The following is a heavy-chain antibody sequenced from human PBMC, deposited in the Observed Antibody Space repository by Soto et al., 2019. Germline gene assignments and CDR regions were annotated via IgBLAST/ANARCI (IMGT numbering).Heavy chain of an antibody. CDR3: ARGQRFDYYDSSGYFY. J-gene: IGHJ4*02. CDR1: GGSISGYY. V-gene: IGHV4-34*01. CDR2: INHSGST. Sequence: QVQLQQWGAGLLKPSETLSLTCAVYGGSISGYYWSWIRQPPGKGLEWIGEINHSGSTNYNPSLKSRVTISVDTSKNQFSLKLSSVTAADTAVYYCARGQRFDYYDSSGYFYWGQGTLVTVSS. D-gene: IGHD3-22*01.